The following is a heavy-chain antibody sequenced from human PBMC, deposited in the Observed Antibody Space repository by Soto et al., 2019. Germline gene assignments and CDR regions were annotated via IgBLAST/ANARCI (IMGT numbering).Heavy chain of an antibody. CDR1: GVSINRNY. CDR3: ARLSGYCSSTSCSEAYYYYYMDV. CDR2: IYYSGST. D-gene: IGHD2-2*01. J-gene: IGHJ6*03. V-gene: IGHV4-59*08. Sequence: PSETLSLTCTVSGVSINRNYWSWIRQPPGKGLEWIGYIYYSGSTNYNPSLKSRVTISVDTSKNQFSLKLSSVTAADTAVYYCARLSGYCSSTSCSEAYYYYYMDVWGKGTTVTVSS.